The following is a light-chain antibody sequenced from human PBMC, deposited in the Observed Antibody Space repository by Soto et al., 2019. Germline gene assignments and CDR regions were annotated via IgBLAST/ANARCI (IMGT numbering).Light chain of an antibody. CDR1: SSNIGRNT. CDR2: SNN. J-gene: IGLJ2*01. V-gene: IGLV1-44*01. Sequence: QSVLTQAPSASGNPGERVTISCSGSSSNIGRNTVNWYQQLPGTAPKLLIYSNNKRPSGVPDRFSGSKSGTSASLAISGLQSEDEADYYCAAWDDSLNGLVFGGGTKLTVL. CDR3: AAWDDSLNGLV.